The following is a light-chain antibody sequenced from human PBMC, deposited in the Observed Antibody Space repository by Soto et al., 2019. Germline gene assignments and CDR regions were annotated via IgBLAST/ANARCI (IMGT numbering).Light chain of an antibody. CDR2: SAS. Sequence: IQLTQSPSSLSASVGDRVTITCRASQGITSYLAWYQQRPGKAPRLLIYSASTLQSGVPSRFSGSGYGTDFSLTISNLQPEDFGTYYCQQLYSHPLTFGGGTKVEIK. CDR3: QQLYSHPLT. V-gene: IGKV1-9*01. J-gene: IGKJ4*01. CDR1: QGITSY.